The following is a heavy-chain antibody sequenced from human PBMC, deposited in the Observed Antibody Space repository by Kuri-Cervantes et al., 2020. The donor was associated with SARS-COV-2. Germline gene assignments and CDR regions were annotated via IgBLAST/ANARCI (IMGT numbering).Heavy chain of an antibody. Sequence: GESLKISCAASGFTFSSYSMNWVRQAPGKGLEWVSSISSSSSYIYYADSVKGRFTISRDNAKNSLYPQMNSLRAEDTAVYYCARESALLSLDYWGQGTPVTVSS. J-gene: IGHJ4*02. CDR1: GFTFSSYS. V-gene: IGHV3-21*01. CDR2: ISSSSSYI. D-gene: IGHD2-8*01. CDR3: ARESALLSLDY.